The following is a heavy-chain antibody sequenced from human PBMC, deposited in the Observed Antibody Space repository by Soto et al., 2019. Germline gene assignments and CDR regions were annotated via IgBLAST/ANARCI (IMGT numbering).Heavy chain of an antibody. CDR1: GFTFNSYA. D-gene: IGHD6-19*01. CDR3: VKEGYMRSDWYGQFDY. Sequence: GGSLRLSCSASGFTFNSYAMHWVRQAPGKGLEFVSAISSYGADTYYADSVKGRFAISRDNSKNTLYLQMSSLRAEDTALYYCVKEGYMRSDWYGQFDYWGQGALVTVSS. J-gene: IGHJ4*02. V-gene: IGHV3-64D*06. CDR2: ISSYGADT.